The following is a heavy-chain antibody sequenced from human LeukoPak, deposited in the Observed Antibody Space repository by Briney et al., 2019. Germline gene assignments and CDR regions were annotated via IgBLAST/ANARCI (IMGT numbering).Heavy chain of an antibody. Sequence: GGSLRLSCVASGFTFSSHTMNWVRQAPGKGLEWVSYISSSYNTIYYRDSVQGRFIISRDNAKNSLSLQMNSLRAEDSGIYYCARATSDSSGYPVSDYWGQGTLVTVSS. CDR3: ARATSDSSGYPVSDY. CDR2: ISSSYNTI. J-gene: IGHJ4*02. V-gene: IGHV3-48*04. CDR1: GFTFSSHT. D-gene: IGHD3-22*01.